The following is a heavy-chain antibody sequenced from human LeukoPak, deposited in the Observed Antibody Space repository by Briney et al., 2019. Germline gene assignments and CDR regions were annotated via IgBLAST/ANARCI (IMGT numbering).Heavy chain of an antibody. CDR2: MNPNSGNT. J-gene: IGHJ6*03. D-gene: IGHD3-16*02. CDR3: ARGMITFGGVIVNYYYYNMDV. Sequence: ASVKVSCKASGYTFTSYDINWVRQATGQGLEWMGWMNPNSGNTGYAQKFQGRVTMTRNTSISTAYMELSSLRSEDTAVYYCARGMITFGGVIVNYYYYNMDVWGKGTTVTVSS. CDR1: GYTFTSYD. V-gene: IGHV1-8*01.